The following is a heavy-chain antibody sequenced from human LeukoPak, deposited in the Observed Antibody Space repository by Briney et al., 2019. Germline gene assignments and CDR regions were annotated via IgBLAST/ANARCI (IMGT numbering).Heavy chain of an antibody. V-gene: IGHV3-74*01. D-gene: IGHD4-17*01. CDR1: GFTFSTYW. CDR2: FNSDGRST. J-gene: IGHJ4*02. CDR3: SRGRYYLDA. Sequence: EGSLRLSCAASGFTFSTYWMHWVRQAPGMGLVWVSRFNSDGRSTYYADSVKGRFTISRDNAKNTLYLQMNSLRAEDTAVYYCSRGRYYLDAWGQGTLVTVSS.